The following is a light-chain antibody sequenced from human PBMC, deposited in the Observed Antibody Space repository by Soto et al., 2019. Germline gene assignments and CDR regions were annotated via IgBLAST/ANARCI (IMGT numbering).Light chain of an antibody. J-gene: IGKJ1*01. V-gene: IGKV1-5*01. Sequence: QLTPSLSSLSASVGDRVTITCRASQSIRSWLAWYQQKPGKAPKLLIYDAYSLESGVPSRFSGRRSGTEFTLTIASLQPEDFATYYCQQDNSYPWTFGEGTKVDIK. CDR1: QSIRSW. CDR2: DAY. CDR3: QQDNSYPWT.